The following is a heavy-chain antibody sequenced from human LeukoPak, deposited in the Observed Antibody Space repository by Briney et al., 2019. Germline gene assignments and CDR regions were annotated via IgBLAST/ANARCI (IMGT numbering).Heavy chain of an antibody. CDR1: GYTFTGYY. J-gene: IGHJ4*02. V-gene: IGHV1-2*02. Sequence: GASVKVSCKASGYTFTGYYMHWVRQAPGQGLEWMGWINPNSGGTNYAQKFQGRVTMTRDTSISTAYMELSRLRFGDTALYYCASGANTNSDYDYADYWGQGTPVTVSS. CDR3: ASGANTNSDYDYADY. CDR2: INPNSGGT. D-gene: IGHD5-12*01.